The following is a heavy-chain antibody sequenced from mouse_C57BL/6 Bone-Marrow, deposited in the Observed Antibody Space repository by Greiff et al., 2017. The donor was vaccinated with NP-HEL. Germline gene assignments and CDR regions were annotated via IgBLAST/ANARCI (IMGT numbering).Heavy chain of an antibody. D-gene: IGHD1-1*01. CDR2: IYPGGGYT. Sequence: QVQLQQSGAELVRPGTSVKMSCKASGYTFTNYWIGWAKQRPGHGLEWIGDIYPGGGYTNYNEKFKGKATLTADKSSSTAYMQFSSLTSEDSAIYYCARGYGDYLDYWGQGTTLTVSS. CDR1: GYTFTNYW. J-gene: IGHJ2*01. V-gene: IGHV1-63*01. CDR3: ARGYGDYLDY.